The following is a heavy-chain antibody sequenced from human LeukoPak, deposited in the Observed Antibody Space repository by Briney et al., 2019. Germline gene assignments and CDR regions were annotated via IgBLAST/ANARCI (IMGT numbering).Heavy chain of an antibody. V-gene: IGHV3-21*06. CDR3: VADRFDDCSSPNGYYSRRPWFDP. D-gene: IGHD2-2*01. Sequence: GGSLRLSCVASGFTFSRYAMHWLRQAPGRGLEWVSSISGRSDYIYYADSVKGRFTVSRDNTKNSLFLHMNSLRAEDTAVYYCVADRFDDCSSPNGYYSRRPWFDPWGQGTLVTVSS. CDR1: GFTFSRYA. CDR2: ISGRSDYI. J-gene: IGHJ5*02.